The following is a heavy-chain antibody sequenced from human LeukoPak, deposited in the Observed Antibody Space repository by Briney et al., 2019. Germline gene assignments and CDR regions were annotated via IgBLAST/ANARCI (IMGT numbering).Heavy chain of an antibody. CDR2: ISYDGTNK. J-gene: IGHJ6*04. CDR3: ATLRDIVVVATTPTDV. D-gene: IGHD2-2*01. V-gene: IGHV3-30*09. CDR1: GFTFSSYP. Sequence: GMSLRLSCAASGFTFSSYPMHWVRQAPGKGLEWVAVISYDGTNKWYADSVQGRFAISRDNSKNTLYLQMNGLRLEDTAVYYCATLRDIVVVATTPTDVWGKGTTVIVSS.